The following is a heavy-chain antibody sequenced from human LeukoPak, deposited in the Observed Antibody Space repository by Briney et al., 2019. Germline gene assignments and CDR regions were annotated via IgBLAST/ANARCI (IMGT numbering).Heavy chain of an antibody. CDR3: ARARGSTRENYFDY. CDR1: GFTFSSYW. V-gene: IGHV3-7*01. CDR2: IKQDGSET. Sequence: GGSLRLSCATSGFTFSSYWMSWVRQAPGKGLEWVANIKQDGSETDYVDSVKGRFTISRDNAKNSLYLQMNSLRAEDTAVYYCARARGSTRENYFDYWGQGALVTVSS. D-gene: IGHD2-2*01. J-gene: IGHJ4*02.